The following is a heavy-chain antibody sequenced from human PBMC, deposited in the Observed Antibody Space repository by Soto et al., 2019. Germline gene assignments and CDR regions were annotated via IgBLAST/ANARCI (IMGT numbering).Heavy chain of an antibody. Sequence: PGGSLRLSCAASGFTFSSYGMHWVRQAPGKGLEWVAVIWYDGSNKYYADSVKGRFTISRDNSKNTLYLQMNSLRAEDTAVYYCARDGHCTNGVCYTFDYWGQGTLVTVSS. CDR1: GFTFSSYG. J-gene: IGHJ4*02. CDR2: IWYDGSNK. V-gene: IGHV3-33*01. CDR3: ARDGHCTNGVCYTFDY. D-gene: IGHD2-8*01.